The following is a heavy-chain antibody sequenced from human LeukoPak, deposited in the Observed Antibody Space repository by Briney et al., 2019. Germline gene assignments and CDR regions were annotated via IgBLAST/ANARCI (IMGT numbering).Heavy chain of an antibody. Sequence: PGGSLRLSCAASGFTFSSYAMSWVRQAPGKGLEWVAVIWYDGSNKYYADSVKGRFTISRDNSKNTLYLQMNSLRAEDTAVYYCARDSIVVVPAALNYYYGMDVWGQGTTVTVSS. J-gene: IGHJ6*02. V-gene: IGHV3-33*08. D-gene: IGHD2-2*01. CDR3: ARDSIVVVPAALNYYYGMDV. CDR1: GFTFSSYA. CDR2: IWYDGSNK.